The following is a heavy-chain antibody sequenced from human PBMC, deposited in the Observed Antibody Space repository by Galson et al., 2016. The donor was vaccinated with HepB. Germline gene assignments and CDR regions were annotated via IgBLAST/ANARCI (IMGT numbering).Heavy chain of an antibody. Sequence: SVKVSCKVSGYTFTSYYMHWVRQAPGQGLEWMGIINPSGGTTSYAQKFQGRVTMTRDTSTSTVYMELSSLRSEDTAVYYCAREEWGSRWYGSHNYFDYWGQGTLVTVSS. CDR2: INPSGGTT. J-gene: IGHJ4*02. V-gene: IGHV1-46*01. CDR3: AREEWGSRWYGSHNYFDY. D-gene: IGHD6-13*01. CDR1: GYTFTSYY.